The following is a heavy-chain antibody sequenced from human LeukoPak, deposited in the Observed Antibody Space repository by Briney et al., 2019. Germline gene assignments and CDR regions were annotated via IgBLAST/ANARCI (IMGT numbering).Heavy chain of an antibody. Sequence: SETLSLTCTVSGGSISSSSYYWGWIRQPPGKGLEWLGSIYYSGSTYYNPSLKSRVTISVDTSKNQFSLKLSSVTAADTAVYYCARLNSSGWFRAFDIWGQGTMVTVSS. D-gene: IGHD6-19*01. CDR3: ARLNSSGWFRAFDI. CDR2: IYYSGST. J-gene: IGHJ3*02. CDR1: GGSISSSSYY. V-gene: IGHV4-39*01.